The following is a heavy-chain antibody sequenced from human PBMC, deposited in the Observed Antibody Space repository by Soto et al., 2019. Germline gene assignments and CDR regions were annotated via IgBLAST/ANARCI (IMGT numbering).Heavy chain of an antibody. Sequence: QVQLVQSGAEVKKPGSSVTVSCKASGGTFSSYAISWVRQAPGQGLEWMGGIIPIFGTANYAQKFQGRVTSTADKSTSTAYMELSSLRSEDTAVYSCARGRGYYDEIGLFDYWGQGTLVTVSS. V-gene: IGHV1-69*06. CDR3: ARGRGYYDEIGLFDY. CDR1: GGTFSSYA. CDR2: IIPIFGTA. J-gene: IGHJ4*02. D-gene: IGHD3-22*01.